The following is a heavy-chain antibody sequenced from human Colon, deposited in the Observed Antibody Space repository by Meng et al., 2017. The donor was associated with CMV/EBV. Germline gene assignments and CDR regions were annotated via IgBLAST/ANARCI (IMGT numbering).Heavy chain of an antibody. CDR2: IRYDGSDA. J-gene: IGHJ6*02. D-gene: IGHD2/OR15-2a*01. CDR3: AKAHDIVISRGMDV. Sequence: GESLKISCAASGFTFSSYVMHWVRQAPGKGLEWLSFIRYDGSDAYYADSVKGRFTVSRDNSQNTLYLQMNSLRVEDSAVYYCAKAHDIVISRGMDVWGQGTPVTVSS. V-gene: IGHV3-30*02. CDR1: GFTFSSYV.